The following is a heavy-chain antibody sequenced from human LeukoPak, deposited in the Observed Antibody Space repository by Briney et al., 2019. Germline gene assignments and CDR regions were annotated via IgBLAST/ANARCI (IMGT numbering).Heavy chain of an antibody. J-gene: IGHJ4*02. CDR1: GYTFTSYD. CDR2: MNPNSGNT. V-gene: IGHV1-8*01. CDR3: ARAYYDSSGYYPRFDY. D-gene: IGHD3-22*01. Sequence: APVKVSCKASGYTFTSYDINWVRQATGQGLEWMGWMNPNSGNTGYAQKFQGRVTMTRNTSISTAYMELSSLRPEDTAVYYCARAYYDSSGYYPRFDYWGQGTLVTVSS.